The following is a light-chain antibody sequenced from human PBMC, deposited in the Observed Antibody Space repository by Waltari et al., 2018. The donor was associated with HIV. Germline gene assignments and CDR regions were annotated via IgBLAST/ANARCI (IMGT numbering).Light chain of an antibody. Sequence: QSVLTQPPSASGTPGQRVTISCSGSSSNIGSNTVNWYQQLPGTAPKLLIYCNNQRPSGVPDRFSGSKSGTSASLAISGLQSEDEADYYCAAWDDSNWVFGGGTKLTVL. CDR2: CNN. J-gene: IGLJ3*02. CDR1: SSNIGSNT. CDR3: AAWDDSNWV. V-gene: IGLV1-44*01.